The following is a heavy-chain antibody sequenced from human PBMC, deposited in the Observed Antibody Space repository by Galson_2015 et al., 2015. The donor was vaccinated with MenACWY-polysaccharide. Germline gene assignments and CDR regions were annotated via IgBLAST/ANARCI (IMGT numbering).Heavy chain of an antibody. J-gene: IGHJ6*02. CDR1: GFTFSSYS. CDR3: ARDLALVLTYYYYGMDV. V-gene: IGHV3-48*01. CDR2: ISSSSSTI. D-gene: IGHD4/OR15-4a*01. Sequence: SLRLSCAASGFTFSSYSMNWVRQAPGKGLEWVSYISSSSSTIYYADSVKGRFTISRDNAKNSLYLQMNSLRAEDTAVYYCARDLALVLTYYYYGMDVWGQGTTVTVSS.